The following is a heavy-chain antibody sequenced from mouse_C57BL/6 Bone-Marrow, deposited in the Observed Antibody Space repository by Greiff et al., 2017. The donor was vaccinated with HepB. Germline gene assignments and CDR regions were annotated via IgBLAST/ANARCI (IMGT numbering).Heavy chain of an antibody. Sequence: VQLKESGPELVKPGDSVKISCKASGYSFTGYFMNWVMQSHGKSLEWIGRINPYNGDTFYNQKFKGKATLTVDKSSSTAHMELRSLTSEDSAVYYCARDDSYAMDYWGQGTSVTVSS. CDR1: GYSFTGYF. V-gene: IGHV1-20*01. CDR2: INPYNGDT. J-gene: IGHJ4*01. CDR3: ARDDSYAMDY.